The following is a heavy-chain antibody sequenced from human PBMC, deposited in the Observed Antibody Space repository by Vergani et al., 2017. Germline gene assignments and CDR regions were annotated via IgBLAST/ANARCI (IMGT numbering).Heavy chain of an antibody. CDR2: ISGSGGST. CDR1: GFTFSSYA. Sequence: EVQLLESGGGLVQPGGSLRLSCAASGFTFSSYAMSWVRQAPGKGLEWVSAISGSGGSTYYADSVKGRFTISRDNSKNTLYLQMNSLRAEDTAVYYCARDGGYCSSTSCYYYYMDVWGKGTTVTVSS. J-gene: IGHJ6*03. CDR3: ARDGGYCSSTSCYYYYMDV. V-gene: IGHV3-23*01. D-gene: IGHD2-2*01.